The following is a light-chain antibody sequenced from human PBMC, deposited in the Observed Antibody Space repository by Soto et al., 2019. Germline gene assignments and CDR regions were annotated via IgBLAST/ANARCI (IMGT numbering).Light chain of an antibody. Sequence: DIVMTQSPLSLPVTPGEPASISCRSSQSLLHSNGYNYLDWYLQKPGQSPQLLIYLGSNRASGVPDRFSGSGSGTDFTLKISRVEAEDVGVYYCMQALQPPNTFGPGTRLEIK. CDR1: QSLLHSNGYNY. J-gene: IGKJ5*01. V-gene: IGKV2-28*01. CDR2: LGS. CDR3: MQALQPPNT.